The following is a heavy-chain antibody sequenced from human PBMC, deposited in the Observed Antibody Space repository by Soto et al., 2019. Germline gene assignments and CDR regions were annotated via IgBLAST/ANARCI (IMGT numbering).Heavy chain of an antibody. J-gene: IGHJ3*02. V-gene: IGHV3-33*01. CDR1: GFTFSSYG. CDR3: ARGRGDYDFWSGHAFDI. CDR2: IWYDGSNK. D-gene: IGHD3-3*01. Sequence: QSGGSLRLSCAASGFTFSSYGMHWVRQAPGKGLEWVAVIWYDGSNKYYADSVKGRFTISRDNSKNTLYLQMNSLRAEDTAVYYCARGRGDYDFWSGHAFDIWGQGTMVTVSS.